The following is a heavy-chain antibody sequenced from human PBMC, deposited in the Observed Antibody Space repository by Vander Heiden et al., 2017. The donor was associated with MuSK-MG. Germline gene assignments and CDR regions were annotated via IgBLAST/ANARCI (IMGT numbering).Heavy chain of an antibody. CDR1: GYTFTGYY. CDR3: ARLGFLEWLFGDLDDY. Sequence: QVQLVQSGAEVKKPGASVKVSCKASGYTFTGYYMHWVRQAPGQGLEWMGRINPNSGGTNYAQKLQGRVTMTRDTSISTADMELSRMRSDDTAVYYCARLGFLEWLFGDLDDYWGQGTLVTVSS. J-gene: IGHJ4*02. D-gene: IGHD3-3*01. CDR2: INPNSGGT. V-gene: IGHV1-2*06.